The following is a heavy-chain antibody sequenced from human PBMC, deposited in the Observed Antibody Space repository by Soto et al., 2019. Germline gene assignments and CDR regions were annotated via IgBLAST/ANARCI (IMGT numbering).Heavy chain of an antibody. CDR2: IYYRSKWFH. D-gene: IGHD2-15*01. V-gene: IGHV6-1*01. Sequence: SQTLSLTCVITGDSVSSNGACWNWIRQSPSRGLQWLGRIYYRSKWFHDYAASVESRMAINPDTSRNQFSLQLNYVTPEDTAVYYCARVHCSAGTCLDGLDFWGQGTTVPVSS. J-gene: IGHJ6*02. CDR1: GDSVSSNGAC. CDR3: ARVHCSAGTCLDGLDF.